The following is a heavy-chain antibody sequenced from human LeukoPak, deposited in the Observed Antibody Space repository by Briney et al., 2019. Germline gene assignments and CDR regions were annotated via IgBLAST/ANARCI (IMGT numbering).Heavy chain of an antibody. V-gene: IGHV3-33*01. CDR2: IWYDGSNK. Sequence: GGSLRLSCAASGSTFSSYGMHWVRQAPGKGLEWVAVIWYDGSNKYYADSVKGGFTISRDNSKNTRYLQMNSLRAEDTAVYYCARVASQLDPINCSSTSCYDYYYYYGMDVWGKGTTVTVSS. CDR1: GSTFSSYG. J-gene: IGHJ6*04. CDR3: ARVASQLDPINCSSTSCYDYYYYYGMDV. D-gene: IGHD2-2*01.